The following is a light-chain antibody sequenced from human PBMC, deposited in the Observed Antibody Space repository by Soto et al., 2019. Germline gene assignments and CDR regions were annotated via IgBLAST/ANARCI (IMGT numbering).Light chain of an antibody. CDR2: EVS. Sequence: QSALTQPPSASGSPGQSVTLSCTGTSSDVGGYNYVSWYQHHPGKAPKLMIYEVSKRPSGVPDRFSGSKSGNTASLTVSGLQAEDEADYYCSSYAGSNKVFGGGTKLTVL. V-gene: IGLV2-8*01. J-gene: IGLJ2*01. CDR1: SSDVGGYNY. CDR3: SSYAGSNKV.